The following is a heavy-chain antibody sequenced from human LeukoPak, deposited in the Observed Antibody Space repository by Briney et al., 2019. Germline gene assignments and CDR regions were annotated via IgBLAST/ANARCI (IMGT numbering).Heavy chain of an antibody. D-gene: IGHD5-18*01. CDR1: GFTFSNYA. Sequence: GTSLRLSCAASGFTFSNYAVHWVRQAPGKGLEWVAVISYDGSNKYYADSVKGRFTNSRDNSKNTLYLQMDSLRAEDTAVYYCAREHVDTAMATRSYYFDYWGQGTLVTVSS. CDR3: AREHVDTAMATRSYYFDY. CDR2: ISYDGSNK. V-gene: IGHV3-30*03. J-gene: IGHJ4*02.